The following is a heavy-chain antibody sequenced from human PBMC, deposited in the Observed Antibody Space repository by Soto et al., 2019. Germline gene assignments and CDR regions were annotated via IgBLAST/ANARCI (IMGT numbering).Heavy chain of an antibody. CDR3: ARLSNGGSPVAFAY. Sequence: ASVKVSCKASGYTFTGYYMHWVRQAPGQGLEWMGWINPNSGGTNYAQKFQGWVTMTRDTSISTAYMELSRLRSDDTAVYYCARLSNGGSPVAFAYWGQGTLVTVSA. V-gene: IGHV1-2*04. J-gene: IGHJ4*02. CDR1: GYTFTGYY. D-gene: IGHD1-26*01. CDR2: INPNSGGT.